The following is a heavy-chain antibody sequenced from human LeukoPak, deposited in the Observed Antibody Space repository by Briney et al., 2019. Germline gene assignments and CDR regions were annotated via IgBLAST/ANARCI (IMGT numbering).Heavy chain of an antibody. Sequence: AGGSLRLSCAASGFTFSSYAMSWVRQAPGKGLEWVSAISGSGGSTYYGDSVKGRFTISRDNSKNTLYLQMNSLRAEDTAVYYCAKAKWTYSNLDYWGQGTLVTVSS. J-gene: IGHJ4*02. CDR3: AKAKWTYSNLDY. CDR2: ISGSGGST. D-gene: IGHD4-11*01. V-gene: IGHV3-23*01. CDR1: GFTFSSYA.